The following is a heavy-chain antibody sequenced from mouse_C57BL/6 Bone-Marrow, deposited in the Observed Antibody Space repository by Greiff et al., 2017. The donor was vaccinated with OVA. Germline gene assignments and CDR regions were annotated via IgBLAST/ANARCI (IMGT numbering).Heavy chain of an antibody. V-gene: IGHV5-12*01. Sequence: EVHLVESGGGLVQPGGSLKLSCAASGFTFSDYYMYWVRQTPEKRLEWVAYISNGGGSTYYPDTVKGRFTISKDNAKKTLYLQMSRLKSEDTAMYYCARHVWFAYWGQGTLVTVSA. J-gene: IGHJ3*01. CDR3: ARHVWFAY. CDR1: GFTFSDYY. CDR2: ISNGGGST.